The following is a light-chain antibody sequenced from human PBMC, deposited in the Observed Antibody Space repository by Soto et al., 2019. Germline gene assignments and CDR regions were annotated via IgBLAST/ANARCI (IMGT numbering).Light chain of an antibody. CDR2: GAS. Sequence: EIVLTQSPGTLSLSPGERATLSCRASQSVSSSYLAWYQQKPGQAPRPLIYGASSRAIGIPDRFSGSGSGTDFTLTISKLQPDDCRAYYCQRYGSTPWTVGQRTKGEIK. CDR1: QSVSSSY. J-gene: IGKJ1*01. CDR3: QRYGSTPWT. V-gene: IGKV3-20*01.